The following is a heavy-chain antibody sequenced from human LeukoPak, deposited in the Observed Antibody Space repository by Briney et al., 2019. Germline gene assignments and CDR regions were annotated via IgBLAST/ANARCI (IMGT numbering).Heavy chain of an antibody. CDR3: ARGPQLELYYYYYMDV. CDR1: GGSISSYY. V-gene: IGHV4-59*05. J-gene: IGHJ6*03. Sequence: SETLSLTCTVSGGSISSYYWSWIRQPPGKGLEWIGSIYYSGSTYYNPSLKSRVTISVDTSKNQFSLKLSSVTAADTAVYYCARGPQLELYYYYYMDVWGKGTTVTVSS. CDR2: IYYSGST. D-gene: IGHD1-1*01.